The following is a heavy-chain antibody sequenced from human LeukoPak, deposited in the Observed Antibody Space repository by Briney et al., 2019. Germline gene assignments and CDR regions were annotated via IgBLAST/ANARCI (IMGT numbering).Heavy chain of an antibody. D-gene: IGHD7-27*01. Sequence: ASAKVSCKAPGYTFTGYYMHWVRQAPGQGLEWMGWINPNSGGTNYAQKFQGWVTMTRDTSISTAYMELSRLRSDDTAVYYCARAPNWGSGHDAFDIWGQGTMVTVSS. V-gene: IGHV1-2*04. CDR3: ARAPNWGSGHDAFDI. CDR2: INPNSGGT. CDR1: GYTFTGYY. J-gene: IGHJ3*02.